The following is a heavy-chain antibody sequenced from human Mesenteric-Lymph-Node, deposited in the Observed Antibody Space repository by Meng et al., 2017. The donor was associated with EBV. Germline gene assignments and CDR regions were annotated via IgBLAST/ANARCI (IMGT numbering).Heavy chain of an antibody. J-gene: IGHJ5*02. D-gene: IGHD3-16*01. CDR2: ISSDGNDK. Sequence: VQLEESGRGVVPAGRCLRPSCAASGFTFSRYGMHWVRQAPGKGLEWLAVISSDGNDKYYADSVKGRFTISRDNSKNMVYLQMNSLGVEDTAMYYCSKVWAPWGQGTLVTVSS. CDR3: SKVWAP. V-gene: IGHV3-30*18. CDR1: GFTFSRYG.